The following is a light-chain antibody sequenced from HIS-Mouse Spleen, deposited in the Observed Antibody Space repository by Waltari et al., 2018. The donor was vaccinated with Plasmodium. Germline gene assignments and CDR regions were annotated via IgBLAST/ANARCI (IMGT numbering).Light chain of an antibody. CDR2: AAS. J-gene: IGKJ4*01. CDR1: QGISSY. V-gene: IGKV1-8*01. CDR3: QQYYSYPLT. Sequence: IRMTQSPSSFSASTGDRVTITCRASQGISSYLPWYQQKPGKAPKLLIYAASTLQSGVPSRFSGSGSGTDFTLTISCLQSEDFATYYCQQYYSYPLTFGGGTKVEIK.